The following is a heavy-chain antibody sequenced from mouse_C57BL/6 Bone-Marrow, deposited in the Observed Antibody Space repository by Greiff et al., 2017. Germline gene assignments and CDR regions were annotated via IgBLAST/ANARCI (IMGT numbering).Heavy chain of an antibody. D-gene: IGHD2-14*01. CDR1: GFNIKDDY. Sequence: DVKLQESGAELVRPGASVKLSCTASGFNIKDDYMHWVKQRPDQGLEWIGWIDPENGDTEYASKFQGKATITADTSSSTAYLQLSSLTSEDTAVDYCIAWSYYRYYFDYWGQGTTLTVAS. V-gene: IGHV14-4*01. J-gene: IGHJ2*01. CDR3: IAWSYYRYYFDY. CDR2: IDPENGDT.